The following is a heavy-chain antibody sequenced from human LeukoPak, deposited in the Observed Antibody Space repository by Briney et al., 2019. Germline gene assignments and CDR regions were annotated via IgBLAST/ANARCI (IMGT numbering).Heavy chain of an antibody. CDR3: ALIAVDWQEPFDY. V-gene: IGHV3-48*01. Sequence: GGALRLSCAPSGFSFSRYTMSWVRQAPGKGREWISYISSISTTIKYADSVKGRFIISRDNAKNSVYLQMNSLRAEDTAVYYCALIAVDWQEPFDYWGQGTLVTVSS. J-gene: IGHJ4*02. CDR2: ISSISTTI. D-gene: IGHD2-21*01. CDR1: GFSFSRYT.